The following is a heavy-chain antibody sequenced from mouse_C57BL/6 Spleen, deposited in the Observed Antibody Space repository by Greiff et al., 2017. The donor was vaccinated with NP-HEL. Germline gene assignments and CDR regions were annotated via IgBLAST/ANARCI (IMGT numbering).Heavy chain of an antibody. CDR3: ARGLYGQFAY. CDR2: ISYSGST. V-gene: IGHV3-1*01. Sequence: EVKLQESGPGMVKPSQSLSLTCTVTGYSITSGYDWHWIRHFPGNKLEWMGYISYSGSTNYNPSLKSRISITHDTSKNHFFLKLNSVTTEDTATYYCARGLYGQFAYWGQGTLVTVSA. J-gene: IGHJ3*01. CDR1: GYSITSGYD. D-gene: IGHD1-1*02.